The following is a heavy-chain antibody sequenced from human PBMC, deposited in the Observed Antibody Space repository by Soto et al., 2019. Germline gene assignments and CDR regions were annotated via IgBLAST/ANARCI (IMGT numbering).Heavy chain of an antibody. CDR3: GRMGSPVTTARLDY. Sequence: QVQLQESGPGLVKPSGTLSLTCAVSGGSTSSGDWWSWVRQPPGKGLEWIGEIYHSGSTNLNPSLESRVTMSVDKSKNEFSLKLTSVTAADTAVYYCGRMGSPVTTARLDYWGQGTLVTVSS. D-gene: IGHD4-17*01. J-gene: IGHJ4*02. V-gene: IGHV4-4*02. CDR1: GGSTSSGDW. CDR2: IYHSGST.